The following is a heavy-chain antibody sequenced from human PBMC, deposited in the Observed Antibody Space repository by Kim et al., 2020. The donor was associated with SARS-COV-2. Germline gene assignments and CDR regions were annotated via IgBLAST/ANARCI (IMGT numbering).Heavy chain of an antibody. J-gene: IGHJ3*02. CDR3: AKEGGGATTLKHAFDI. V-gene: IGHV3-9*01. CDR1: GFTFGDYA. CDR2: ISWNSGSI. Sequence: GGSLRLSCAASGFTFGDYAMHWVRQAPGKGLEWVSGISWNSGSIGYADSVKGRFTISRDNAKNSLYLQMNSLRAEDTALYYCAKEGGGATTLKHAFDIWGPGTMGTVSS. D-gene: IGHD1-26*01.